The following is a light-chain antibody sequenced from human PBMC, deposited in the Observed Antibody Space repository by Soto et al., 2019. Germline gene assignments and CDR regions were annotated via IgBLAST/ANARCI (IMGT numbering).Light chain of an antibody. V-gene: IGKV3-20*01. J-gene: IGKJ2*01. CDR3: QQYGSSPLYI. Sequence: EILLTQSPGTLSLSPGERATLSCRASQSVRSSYLAWYQHKPGQAPRLLIYGASSRATGIPDRFSGSGSGTDFTLTISRLEPEDFAVYYCQQYGSSPLYIFGQGTKLEIK. CDR2: GAS. CDR1: QSVRSSY.